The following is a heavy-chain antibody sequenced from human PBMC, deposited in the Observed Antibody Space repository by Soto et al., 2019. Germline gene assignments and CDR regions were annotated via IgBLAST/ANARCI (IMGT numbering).Heavy chain of an antibody. V-gene: IGHV3-23*01. Sequence: EVQLLESGGGLVQPGGSLRLSCAASGFTFKNFAVSWVRQAPGKGMEWVSAIGGSGSSANYADSVKGRFTASRDDSKSTLYLQMSGLRVDDTALYYCAKDAVAYNGEWDWFDLWGQGTLVTVSS. D-gene: IGHD3-10*01. CDR3: AKDAVAYNGEWDWFDL. CDR2: IGGSGSSA. J-gene: IGHJ5*02. CDR1: GFTFKNFA.